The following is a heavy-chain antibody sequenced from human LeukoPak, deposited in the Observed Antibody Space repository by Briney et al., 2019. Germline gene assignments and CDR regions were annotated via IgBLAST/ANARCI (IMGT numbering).Heavy chain of an antibody. J-gene: IGHJ5*02. Sequence: SQTLSLTCAVSGGSISSGGHSWSWIRQPPGKGLEWIGYIYHSGSTYYNPSLKSRVTISVDRSKNQFSLKLSSVTAADTAVYYCARAGNWFDPWGRGTLVTVSS. CDR3: ARAGNWFDP. CDR2: IYHSGST. V-gene: IGHV4-30-2*01. CDR1: GGSISSGGHS.